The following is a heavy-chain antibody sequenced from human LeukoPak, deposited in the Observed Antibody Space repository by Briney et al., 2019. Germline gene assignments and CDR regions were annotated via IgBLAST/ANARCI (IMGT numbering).Heavy chain of an antibody. CDR1: GFIFSDTA. Sequence: GGSLRLSCAASGFIFSDTAMSWVRWAPGKGLEWVSAISADGNGRFYTDSVKGRFTVSRDNSNNMLYLQMNSLRGDDTAVYYCARDSSDIRSLIAHWGQGTLVTVSS. J-gene: IGHJ1*01. CDR2: ISADGNGR. CDR3: ARDSSDIRSLIAH. V-gene: IGHV3-23*01. D-gene: IGHD2-15*01.